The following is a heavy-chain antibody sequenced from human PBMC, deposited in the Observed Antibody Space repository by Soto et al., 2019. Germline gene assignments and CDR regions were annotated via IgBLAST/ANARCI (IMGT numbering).Heavy chain of an antibody. D-gene: IGHD4-17*01. CDR1: RFSFSNYA. CDR3: STDPNGDYIGAFDN. V-gene: IGHV3-23*01. Sequence: EVQLLESGGRLVPPGGSLRLSCAGSRFSFSNYAMTWARQALGEGLEWVSSITGSGGGTTYADSVKGRFTISRDNSKNILYLQMDSLRADDTAVYYCSTDPNGDYIGAFDNWGQGTMVTVSS. J-gene: IGHJ3*02. CDR2: ITGSGGGT.